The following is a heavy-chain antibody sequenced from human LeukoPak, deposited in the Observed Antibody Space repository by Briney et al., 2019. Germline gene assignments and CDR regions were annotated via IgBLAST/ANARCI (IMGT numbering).Heavy chain of an antibody. Sequence: PSETLSLTCTVSGGSISSYYWSWIRQPPGKGLEWIGYIYYSGSTNYNPSLKSRVTISVDTSKNQFSLKLSSVTAADTAVYYCARSTYVLRYFDWLLSGESYYFDYWGQGTLVTVSS. J-gene: IGHJ4*02. D-gene: IGHD3-9*01. V-gene: IGHV4-59*01. CDR2: IYYSGST. CDR3: ARSTYVLRYFDWLLSGESYYFDY. CDR1: GGSISSYY.